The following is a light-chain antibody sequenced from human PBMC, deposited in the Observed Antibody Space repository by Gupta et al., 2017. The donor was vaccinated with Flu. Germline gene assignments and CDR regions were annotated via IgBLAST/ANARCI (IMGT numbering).Light chain of an antibody. Sequence: VTITYSGSTSNIANDYGYWDQQFPETTTKLLIYRNSQRRSGVPDRFSGSQSGSSASLAISGRRSEDEADYYCAAWDDSLSGRVFGGGTKLTVL. V-gene: IGLV1-47*01. CDR1: TSNIANDY. CDR2: RNS. J-gene: IGLJ3*02. CDR3: AAWDDSLSGRV.